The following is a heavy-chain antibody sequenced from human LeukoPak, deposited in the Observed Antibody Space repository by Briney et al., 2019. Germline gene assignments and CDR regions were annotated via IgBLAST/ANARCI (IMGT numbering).Heavy chain of an antibody. V-gene: IGHV1-2*02. CDR1: GYTLTELS. J-gene: IGHJ3*02. D-gene: IGHD3-22*01. Sequence: ASVKVSCKVSGYTLTELSMHWVRQAPGKGLEWMGWINPNSGGTNYAQKFQGRVTMTTDTSISTAYKELSRLRSDDTAVYYCARDVSHYYDSRGYPLYAFDIWGQGTMVTVSS. CDR2: INPNSGGT. CDR3: ARDVSHYYDSRGYPLYAFDI.